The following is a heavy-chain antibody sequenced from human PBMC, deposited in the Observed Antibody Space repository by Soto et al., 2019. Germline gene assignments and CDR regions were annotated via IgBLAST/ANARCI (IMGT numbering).Heavy chain of an antibody. J-gene: IGHJ3*02. D-gene: IGHD2-8*02. Sequence: QVQLVQSGAEVKKPGASVKVSCKASGYTFTSYHLHWLRQAPGQGLEWMGIFDPIGASTSYAQKFQGRVTMTRDTSTSTVYMELRSLTYEDAAVYYCARGAFWSFDIWGHGTVVTVSS. CDR1: GYTFTSYH. V-gene: IGHV1-46*01. CDR2: FDPIGAST. CDR3: ARGAFWSFDI.